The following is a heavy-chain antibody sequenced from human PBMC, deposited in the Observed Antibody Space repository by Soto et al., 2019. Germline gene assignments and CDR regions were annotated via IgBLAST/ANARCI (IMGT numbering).Heavy chain of an antibody. CDR3: AIEKVGATSVHVFDI. V-gene: IGHV4-34*01. CDR1: GGSFSGYY. J-gene: IGHJ3*02. D-gene: IGHD1-26*01. CDR2: INHSGST. Sequence: SETLSLTCAVDGGSFSGYYWSWIRQPPGKGLEWIGEINHSGSTNYNPSLKSRVTISVDTSKNQFSLKLSSVTAADTAVYYCAIEKVGATSVHVFDIWGQGTMVTVSS.